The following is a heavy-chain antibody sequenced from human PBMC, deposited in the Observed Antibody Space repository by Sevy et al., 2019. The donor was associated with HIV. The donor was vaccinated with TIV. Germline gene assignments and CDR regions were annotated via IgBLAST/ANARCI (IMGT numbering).Heavy chain of an antibody. Sequence: SETLSLTCTVSGGSISSYYCSWIRQPPGKGLEWIGYISYSGSTNDNPSLRSRVTISIDTSKNQFSLRLSSVSAADTAVYYCARGGGRTDWGMDVWGPGTTVTVSS. V-gene: IGHV4-59*01. CDR3: ARGGGRTDWGMDV. CDR1: GGSISSYY. J-gene: IGHJ6*02. CDR2: ISYSGST. D-gene: IGHD1-1*01.